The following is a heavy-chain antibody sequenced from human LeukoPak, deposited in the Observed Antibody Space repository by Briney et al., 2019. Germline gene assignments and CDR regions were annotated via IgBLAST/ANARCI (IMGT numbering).Heavy chain of an antibody. Sequence: GASVKVSCKASGGTFSSYAISWVRQAPGQGLEWMGGIIPIFGTANYAQKFQGRVTITADESTSTAYMELSSLRPEDTAVYYCARAPYYYDSSGYYPYYYYMDVWGKGTTVTISS. CDR2: IIPIFGTA. J-gene: IGHJ6*03. V-gene: IGHV1-69*13. D-gene: IGHD3-22*01. CDR3: ARAPYYYDSSGYYPYYYYMDV. CDR1: GGTFSSYA.